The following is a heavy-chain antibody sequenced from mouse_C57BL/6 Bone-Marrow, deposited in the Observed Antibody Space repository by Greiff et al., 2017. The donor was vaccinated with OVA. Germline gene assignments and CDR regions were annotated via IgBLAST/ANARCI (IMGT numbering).Heavy chain of an antibody. Sequence: EVKLVESEGGLVQPGSSMKLSCTASGFTFSDYYMAWVRQVPEKGLEWVANINSDGSSTYYLDSLKSRFIISRDNAKNILYLQMSSLKSEDTATYYCARDSHYYGSSYDYWGQGTTLTVSS. J-gene: IGHJ2*01. D-gene: IGHD1-1*01. CDR3: ARDSHYYGSSYDY. CDR2: INSDGSST. CDR1: GFTFSDYY. V-gene: IGHV5-16*01.